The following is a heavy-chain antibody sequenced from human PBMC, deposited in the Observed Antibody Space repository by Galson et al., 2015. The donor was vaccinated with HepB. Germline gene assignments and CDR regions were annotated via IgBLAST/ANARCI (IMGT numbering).Heavy chain of an antibody. CDR2: ISSNGNTI. CDR3: ARVQFGLGSISGYWYFDL. J-gene: IGHJ2*01. CDR1: GFTFSRYT. D-gene: IGHD3-10*01. V-gene: IGHV3-48*02. Sequence: SLRLSCAASGFTFSRYTMNWVRQAPGKGLESVSYISSNGNTIHDADTVKGRFTISRDNAQNSLYLQMNSLRDDATAVYYCARVQFGLGSISGYWYFDLWGRGTLVTVSS.